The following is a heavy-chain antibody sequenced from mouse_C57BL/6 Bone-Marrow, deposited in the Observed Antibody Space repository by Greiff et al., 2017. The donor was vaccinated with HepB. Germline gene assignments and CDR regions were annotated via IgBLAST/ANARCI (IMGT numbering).Heavy chain of an antibody. CDR3: ARRLYGNLAWFAY. CDR1: GFTFSSYT. CDR2: ISGGGGNT. Sequence: EVQLVESGGGLVKPGGSLKLSCAASGFTFSSYTMSWVRQTPEKRLEWVATISGGGGNTYYPDSVKGRFTISRDNAKNTLYLQMSRLRSEDTALYYCARRLYGNLAWFAYWGQGTLVTVSA. J-gene: IGHJ3*01. D-gene: IGHD2-1*01. V-gene: IGHV5-9*01.